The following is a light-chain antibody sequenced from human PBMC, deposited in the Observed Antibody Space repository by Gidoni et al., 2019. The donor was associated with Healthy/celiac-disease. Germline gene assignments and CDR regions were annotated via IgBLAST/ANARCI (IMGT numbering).Light chain of an antibody. CDR1: QSISSW. Sequence: DIQMTQSPSTLSASVGDRVTITCRASQSISSWLAWYQQKPGKAPKLLIYKASSLESGVPSRFSGRGSGTEFTLTISSLQPEDFATYDCQQYKSYGITFGQGTRLEIK. J-gene: IGKJ5*01. V-gene: IGKV1-5*03. CDR3: QQYKSYGIT. CDR2: KAS.